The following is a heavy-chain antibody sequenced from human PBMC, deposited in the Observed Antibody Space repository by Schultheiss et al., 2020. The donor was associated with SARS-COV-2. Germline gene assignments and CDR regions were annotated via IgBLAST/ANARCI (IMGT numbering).Heavy chain of an antibody. CDR3: ATGLWSKKAGY. D-gene: IGHD2-21*01. V-gene: IGHV4-4*02. CDR2: INHSGST. Sequence: SETLSLTCTVSGGSISSSNWWSWVRQPPGKGLEWIGEINHSGSTNYNPSLKSRVTISVDTSKNQFSLKPSSVTAADTAVYYCATGLWSKKAGYWGQGTLVTVSS. J-gene: IGHJ4*02. CDR1: GGSISSSNW.